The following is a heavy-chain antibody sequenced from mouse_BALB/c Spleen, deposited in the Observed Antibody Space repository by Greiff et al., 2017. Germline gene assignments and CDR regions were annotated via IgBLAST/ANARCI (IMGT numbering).Heavy chain of an antibody. V-gene: IGHV2-6-7*02. J-gene: IGHJ4*01. CDR2: IWGDGST. CDR3: ARDGNYRSYAMDD. D-gene: IGHD2-1*01. Sequence: VQLQESGPGLVAPSQSLSITCTVSGFSLTGYGVNWVRQPPGKGLEWLGMIWGDGSTDYNSALKSRLSISKDNSKSQVFLKMNSLQTDDTARYYCARDGNYRSYAMDDWGQGTSVTVSS. CDR1: GFSLTGYG.